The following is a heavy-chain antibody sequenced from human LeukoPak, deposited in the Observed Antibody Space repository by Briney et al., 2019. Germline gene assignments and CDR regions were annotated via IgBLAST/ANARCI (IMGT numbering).Heavy chain of an antibody. V-gene: IGHV3-21*01. Sequence: GGSLRLSCAGSGFTFSSYSMNWVRQAPGKGLEWVSSISSSSSYIYYADSVKGRFTISRDNAKNSLYLQMNSLRAEDTAVYYCARAGGGYSGYDSGYFDYWGQGTLVTVPS. CDR1: GFTFSSYS. D-gene: IGHD5-12*01. CDR2: ISSSSSYI. J-gene: IGHJ4*02. CDR3: ARAGGGYSGYDSGYFDY.